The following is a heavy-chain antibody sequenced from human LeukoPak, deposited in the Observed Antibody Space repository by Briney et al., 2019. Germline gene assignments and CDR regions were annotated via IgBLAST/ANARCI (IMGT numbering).Heavy chain of an antibody. D-gene: IGHD3-16*01. Sequence: GGSLRLSCTASGFTFSGHWIHWVRQAPGMGLVWVSRINERGTDSMYAESVKGRFTISRDNAKNTVYLQMNSLRAEDTALYYCARDRIMITFGGDRSGGLFDYWGQGTLVTVSS. CDR3: ARDRIMITFGGDRSGGLFDY. V-gene: IGHV3-74*03. J-gene: IGHJ4*02. CDR1: GFTFSGHW. CDR2: INERGTDS.